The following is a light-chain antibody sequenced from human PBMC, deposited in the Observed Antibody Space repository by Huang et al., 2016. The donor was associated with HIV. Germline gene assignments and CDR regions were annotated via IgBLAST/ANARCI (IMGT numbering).Light chain of an antibody. CDR3: QQSYSSWWT. J-gene: IGKJ1*01. CDR2: KAS. V-gene: IGKV1-39*01. CDR1: QSIGNK. Sequence: DIQMTQSPSSLSASVGDTVTITCRASQSIGNKVQWYQQKPGTAPNLLIYKASNLQSGVPARFSGSGSGTYFTLTSRGLQPEDFAVYYCQQSYSSWWTFGQGTKVEI.